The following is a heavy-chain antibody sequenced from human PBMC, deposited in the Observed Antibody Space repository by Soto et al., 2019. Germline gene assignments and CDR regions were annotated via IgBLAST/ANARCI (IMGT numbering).Heavy chain of an antibody. CDR2: IGGRGGST. J-gene: IGHJ4*02. CDR1: GFAFSSYV. D-gene: IGHD3-16*01. V-gene: IGHV3-23*01. Sequence: EVPLLESGGGLVQPGGSLRLSCTASGFAFSSYVLRWVRQAPAKGLEWVSAIGGRGGSTYYADSVKGRFTISRDNAKNTLFLQMNSLRAEDTAVFYCAKRRGEGFFDYWGQGTLVTVSA. CDR3: AKRRGEGFFDY.